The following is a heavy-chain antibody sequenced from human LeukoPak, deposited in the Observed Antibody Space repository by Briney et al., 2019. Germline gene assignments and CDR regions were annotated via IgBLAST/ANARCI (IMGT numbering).Heavy chain of an antibody. J-gene: IGHJ3*02. D-gene: IGHD6-19*01. V-gene: IGHV4-59*12. Sequence: SVTLSLTCSVSGLAIWSYCWSWMRQSPGRGLEWIGDIAYSGSTRYNPSLESRVIMSQNTSKNQFSLKVNSVTAADSAVYYCARETDLTVAGGFRNAFDIWGQGTRVTVSS. CDR3: ARETDLTVAGGFRNAFDI. CDR1: GLAIWSYC. CDR2: IAYSGST.